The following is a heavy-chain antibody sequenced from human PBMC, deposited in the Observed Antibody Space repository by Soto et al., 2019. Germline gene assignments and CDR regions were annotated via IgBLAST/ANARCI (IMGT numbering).Heavy chain of an antibody. CDR1: GGSVSSGDYY. Sequence: SETLSLTCTVSGGSVSSGDYYWSWIRQPPGKGLEWIGYIYYSGNTNYNPSLKSRVIISVDTSKNQFSLKLSSVTAADTAVYYCARGGGRYLRFLEWLPYYYYYGMDVWGQGTTVTVSS. V-gene: IGHV4-61*08. D-gene: IGHD3-3*01. J-gene: IGHJ6*02. CDR3: ARGGGRYLRFLEWLPYYYYYGMDV. CDR2: IYYSGNT.